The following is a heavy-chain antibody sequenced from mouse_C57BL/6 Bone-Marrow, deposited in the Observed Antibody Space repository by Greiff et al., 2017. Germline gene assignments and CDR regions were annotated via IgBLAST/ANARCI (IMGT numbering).Heavy chain of an antibody. CDR2: IDPENGDT. J-gene: IGHJ1*03. CDR1: GFNIKDDY. D-gene: IGHD1-1*01. Sequence: VQLQQSGAELVRPGASVKLSCTASGFNIKDDYMHWVKQRPEQGLEWIGWIDPENGDTEYASKFQGKATITADTSSNTAYLQLSSLTSEDTAVYYCTAFYGSSSLRYFDVWGTGTTVTVSS. CDR3: TAFYGSSSLRYFDV. V-gene: IGHV14-4*01.